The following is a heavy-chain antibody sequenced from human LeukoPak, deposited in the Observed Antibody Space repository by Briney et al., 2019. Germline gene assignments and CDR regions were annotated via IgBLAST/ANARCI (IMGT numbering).Heavy chain of an antibody. CDR2: IYSGGST. D-gene: IGHD3-22*01. CDR3: ARETYYDSAGHYYYMDV. CDR1: VFTVSSNY. J-gene: IGHJ6*03. Sequence: GGSLRLSCAASVFTVSSNYMSWVRQAPGKGLEWVSVIYSGGSTYYADSVKGRFTISRDNSKNTLYLQMNSLRAEDTAVYYCARETYYDSAGHYYYMDVWGKGTTVTVSS. V-gene: IGHV3-66*02.